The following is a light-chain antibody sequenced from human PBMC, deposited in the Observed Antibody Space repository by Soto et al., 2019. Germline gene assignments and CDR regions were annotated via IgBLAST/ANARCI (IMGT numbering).Light chain of an antibody. V-gene: IGKV1-39*01. CDR3: QQSYSIMPLT. CDR2: GAS. J-gene: IGKJ4*01. CDR1: QSIDTS. Sequence: DIQMTQSPASLSASVGDRVTITCRASQSIDTSLNWYQQKPGKAPKLLIYGASSLQSGVPLRFSGSGSGTDFPLTISSLQPEEFANYYCQQSYSIMPLTVGGGNKGEIK.